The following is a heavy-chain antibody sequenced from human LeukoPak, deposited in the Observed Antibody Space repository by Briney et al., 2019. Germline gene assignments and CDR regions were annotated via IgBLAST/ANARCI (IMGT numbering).Heavy chain of an antibody. CDR1: GFTFSDYV. CDR3: AKVYDVEMDAFDI. J-gene: IGHJ3*02. D-gene: IGHD5-24*01. CDR2: ISGSGGST. Sequence: GGSLRLSCAASGFTFSDYVMSWVRQTPGKGLDWVSSISGSGGSTYYADSAKGRFTVSRDNSKNTLYLQMESLRAEDTALYYCAKVYDVEMDAFDIWGRGTMVTVSS. V-gene: IGHV3-23*01.